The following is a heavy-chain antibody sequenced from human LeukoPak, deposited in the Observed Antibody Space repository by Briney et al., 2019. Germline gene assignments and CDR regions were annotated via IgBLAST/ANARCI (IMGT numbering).Heavy chain of an antibody. D-gene: IGHD1-26*01. CDR2: IYYSGST. CDR1: GGSISSYY. V-gene: IGHV4-59*01. CDR3: AGLSYPEDFDY. J-gene: IGHJ4*02. Sequence: PSETLSLTCTVSGGSISSYYWSWIRQPPGKGLEWIGYIYYSGSTNYNHSLKSRVTISVDTSKNQFSLKLSSVTAADTAVYYCAGLSYPEDFDYWGQGTLVTVSS.